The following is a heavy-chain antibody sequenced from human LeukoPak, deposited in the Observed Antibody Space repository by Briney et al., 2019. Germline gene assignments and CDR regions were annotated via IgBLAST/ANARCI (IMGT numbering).Heavy chain of an antibody. CDR2: ISGSGGST. CDR1: GFTFNSYV. V-gene: IGHV3-23*01. J-gene: IGHJ4*02. Sequence: GGSLRLSCTASGFTFNSYVTSWVRQAPGKGLEWVSTISGSGGSTYYADSVKGRFTISRDNSRNTLYLQMNSLRAEDTAVYYCAKGGWVHYYFDYWGQGTLVTVSS. CDR3: AKGGWVHYYFDY. D-gene: IGHD5-24*01.